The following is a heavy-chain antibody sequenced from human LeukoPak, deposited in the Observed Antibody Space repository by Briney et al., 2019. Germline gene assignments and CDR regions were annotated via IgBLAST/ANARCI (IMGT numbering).Heavy chain of an antibody. CDR3: ARGGAAAFDY. CDR2: IYHSGST. Sequence: SETLSLTCTVSGCSISSGYYWGWIRQPPGKGLEWIGSIYHSGSTYYNPSLKSRVTISVDTSKNQFSLKLSSVTAADTAVYYCARGGAAAFDYWGQGNLVTVSS. J-gene: IGHJ4*02. D-gene: IGHD1-26*01. CDR1: GCSISSGYY. V-gene: IGHV4-38-2*02.